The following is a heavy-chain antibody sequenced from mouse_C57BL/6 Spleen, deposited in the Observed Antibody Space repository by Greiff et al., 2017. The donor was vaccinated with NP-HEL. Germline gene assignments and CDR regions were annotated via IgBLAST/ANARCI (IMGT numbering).Heavy chain of an antibody. J-gene: IGHJ4*01. CDR1: GYTFTSYW. CDR2: INPSNGGT. V-gene: IGHV1-53*01. D-gene: IGHD1-1*01. Sequence: QVQLQQPGTELVKPGASVKLSCKASGYTFTSYWMHWVKQRPGQGLEWIGNINPSNGGTNYNEKFKSKATLTVDKSSSTAYMQLSSLTTEDSAVYYCARLDYGSSGAMDYWGQGTSVTVSS. CDR3: ARLDYGSSGAMDY.